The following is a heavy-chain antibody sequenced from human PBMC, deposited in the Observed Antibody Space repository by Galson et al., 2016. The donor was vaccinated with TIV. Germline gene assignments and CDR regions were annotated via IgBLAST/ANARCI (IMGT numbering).Heavy chain of an antibody. J-gene: IGHJ4*02. V-gene: IGHV3-30-3*01. Sequence: LRLSCAASGFTFNSHAMHWVRQAPGKGLEWVAVTLYDGTKKFYADSVKGRFTISKDNSKNTVSLEMNSLRLEDTAVYYCARDPRIYGDYLLAYFDYWGQGTLLTVSS. CDR1: GFTFNSHA. CDR3: ARDPRIYGDYLLAYFDY. D-gene: IGHD4-17*01. CDR2: TLYDGTKK.